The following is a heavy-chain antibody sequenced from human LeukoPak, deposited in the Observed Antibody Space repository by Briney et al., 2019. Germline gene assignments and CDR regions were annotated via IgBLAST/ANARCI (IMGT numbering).Heavy chain of an antibody. J-gene: IGHJ3*02. CDR1: GGSISSSSYY. Sequence: PSETLSLTCTVSGGSISSSSYYWGWIRQPPGKGLEWIESIYYSGSTYYNPSLKSRVTISVDTSKNQFSLKLSSVTAADTAVYYCARYYDSSGYYYKNAFDIWGQGTMVTVSS. D-gene: IGHD3-22*01. CDR2: IYYSGST. CDR3: ARYYDSSGYYYKNAFDI. V-gene: IGHV4-39*01.